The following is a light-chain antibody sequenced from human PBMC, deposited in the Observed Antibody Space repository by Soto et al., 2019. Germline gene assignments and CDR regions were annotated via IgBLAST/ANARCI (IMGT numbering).Light chain of an antibody. Sequence: EIVMTQSPASLSASPGDGVTLSCRASQSVASNVAWYQQKPGQGPRLLIHGASTRAVGVPARFSGSGSGTDFTLTISTLQSEDFAVYYCQQYHNWPPQYTFGQGTKRQIK. J-gene: IGKJ2*01. CDR3: QQYHNWPPQYT. CDR1: QSVASN. CDR2: GAS. V-gene: IGKV3-15*01.